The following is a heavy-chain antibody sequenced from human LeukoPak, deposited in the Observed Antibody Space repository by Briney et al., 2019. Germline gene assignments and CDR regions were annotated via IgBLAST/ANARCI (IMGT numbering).Heavy chain of an antibody. CDR1: GYSFTSYW. J-gene: IGHJ6*03. CDR3: ARLACSSSSCLLYGSYYYYYYMDV. D-gene: IGHD2-2*01. Sequence: GESLKISCKGSGYSFTSYWIGWVRQMPGKGLEWMGIIYPGDSDTRYSPSFQGQVTISADKSISTAYLQWSSLKASDTAMYYCARLACSSSSCLLYGSYYYYYYMDVWGKGTTVTVSS. V-gene: IGHV5-51*01. CDR2: IYPGDSDT.